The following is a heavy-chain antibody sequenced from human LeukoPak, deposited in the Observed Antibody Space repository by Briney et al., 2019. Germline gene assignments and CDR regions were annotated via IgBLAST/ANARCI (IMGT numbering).Heavy chain of an antibody. V-gene: IGHV4-59*01. CDR2: IYYSGSI. Sequence: SETLSLTCTVSGGSISSYYWSWIRQPPGKGLEWIGYIYYSGSIKYNPSLKSRVTMSVDTSKNQLSLKLSSVTAADTAVYYCARHYGPWGQGTLVTVSS. CDR1: GGSISSYY. CDR3: ARHYGP. J-gene: IGHJ5*02. D-gene: IGHD3-16*01.